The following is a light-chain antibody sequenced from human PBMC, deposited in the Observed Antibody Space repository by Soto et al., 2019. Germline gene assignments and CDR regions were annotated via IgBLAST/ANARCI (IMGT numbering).Light chain of an antibody. V-gene: IGLV1-44*01. Sequence: QSVLTQPPSASATPGQRVTISCSGSNSNIGTNTVNWYQQLPGTAPRLLIYTNNQRPSGVPQRFSGSKTGTSASLAIGGLQSEDGADYYCAAWDASLGAYVFGTGTKVTV. J-gene: IGLJ1*01. CDR1: NSNIGTNT. CDR3: AAWDASLGAYV. CDR2: TNN.